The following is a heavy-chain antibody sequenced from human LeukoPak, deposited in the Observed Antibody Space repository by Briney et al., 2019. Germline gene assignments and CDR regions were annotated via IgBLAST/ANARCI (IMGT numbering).Heavy chain of an antibody. V-gene: IGHV3-23*01. Sequence: GGSLRLSCAASGFTFSSYTMSWVRQAPGKGLEWVSAISGSGGSTYYADSVKCRFTISRDNSKNTLYLQMNSLRAEDTAVYYCATTYDFWSGTYGMDVWGQGTTVTVSS. D-gene: IGHD3-3*01. CDR1: GFTFSSYT. J-gene: IGHJ6*02. CDR3: ATTYDFWSGTYGMDV. CDR2: ISGSGGST.